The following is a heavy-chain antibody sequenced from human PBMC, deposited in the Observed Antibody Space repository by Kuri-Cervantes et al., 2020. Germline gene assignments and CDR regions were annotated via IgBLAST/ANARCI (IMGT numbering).Heavy chain of an antibody. Sequence: ASVKVSCKASGYTFTYRYLHWVRQAPGQALEWMGWINPNSGGTNYAQKFQGRVTMTRDTSISTAYMELSRLRSDDTAVYYCARYPSGDYVWRKYYYYYMDVWGKGTTVTVSS. CDR1: GYTFTYRY. V-gene: IGHV1-2*02. D-gene: IGHD3-16*01. J-gene: IGHJ6*03. CDR2: INPNSGGT. CDR3: ARYPSGDYVWRKYYYYYMDV.